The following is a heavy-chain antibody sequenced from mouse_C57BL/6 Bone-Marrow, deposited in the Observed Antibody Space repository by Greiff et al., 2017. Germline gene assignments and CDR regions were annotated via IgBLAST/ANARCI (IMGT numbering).Heavy chain of an antibody. CDR2: IYPRSGNT. D-gene: IGHD1-1*01. CDR1: GYTFTSYG. V-gene: IGHV1-81*01. J-gene: IGHJ3*01. Sequence: QVHVKQSGAELARPGASVKLSCKASGYTFTSYGISWVKQRTGQGLEWIGEIYPRSGNTYYNEKFKGKATLTADKSSSTAYMELRSLTSEDSAVYFCVTTVVAPFAYWGQGTLVTVSA. CDR3: VTTVVAPFAY.